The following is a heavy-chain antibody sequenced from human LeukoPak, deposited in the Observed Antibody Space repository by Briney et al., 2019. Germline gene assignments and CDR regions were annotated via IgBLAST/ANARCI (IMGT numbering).Heavy chain of an antibody. CDR3: AIRGSPMVRNY. V-gene: IGHV4-34*01. D-gene: IGHD3-10*01. CDR2: INLRGST. J-gene: IGHJ4*02. CDR1: GGSFNDYY. Sequence: PSETLSLTCAVYGGSFNDYYWNWIRQPPGKGLEWIGEINLRGSTTYNPSLKSRVTISLDESKNQFSPKLSSVTAADTALYYCAIRGSPMVRNYWGQGTLVTVSS.